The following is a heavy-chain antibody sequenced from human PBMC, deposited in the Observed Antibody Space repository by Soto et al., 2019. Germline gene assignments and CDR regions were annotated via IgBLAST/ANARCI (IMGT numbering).Heavy chain of an antibody. CDR3: TRDGRYSGYPPPAF. V-gene: IGHV3-49*03. Sequence: GGSLRLSCTASGFTFSDYTMSWFRQAPGKGLEWVGFIRSKAYGGTTEHAASVKGRFTISRDDSKSTAYLQMNSLKAEDTAVYHCTRDGRYSGYPPPAFWGQGTLVTVSS. J-gene: IGHJ4*02. CDR2: IRSKAYGGTT. D-gene: IGHD5-12*01. CDR1: GFTFSDYT.